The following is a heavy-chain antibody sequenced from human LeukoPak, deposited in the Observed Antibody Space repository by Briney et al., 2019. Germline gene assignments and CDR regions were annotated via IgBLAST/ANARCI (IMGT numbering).Heavy chain of an antibody. J-gene: IGHJ4*02. D-gene: IGHD3-22*01. CDR2: IVVGSGNT. CDR1: GFTFTSSA. CDR3: AADLGPGNSGYSSPIDY. Sequence: SVKVSCMASGFTFTSSAVQWVRQARGQRLEWIGWIVVGSGNTNYAQKFQERVTITRDMSTSTAYMELSSLRSEDTAVYYCAADLGPGNSGYSSPIDYWGQGTLVTVSS. V-gene: IGHV1-58*01.